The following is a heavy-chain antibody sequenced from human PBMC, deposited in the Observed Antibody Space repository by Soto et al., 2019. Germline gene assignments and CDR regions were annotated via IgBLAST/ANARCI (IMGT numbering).Heavy chain of an antibody. CDR3: AHRPPLVVPAADGAYFDY. V-gene: IGHV2-5*02. CDR2: IYWDDDK. Sequence: QITLKESGPTLVKPTQPLTLTCTFSGFSLSTSGVGVGWIRQPPGKALEWLALIYWDDDKRYSPSLKSRLTITKDTSKNQVVLTMTNMDPVDTATYYCAHRPPLVVPAADGAYFDYWGQGTLVTVSS. CDR1: GFSLSTSGVG. J-gene: IGHJ4*02. D-gene: IGHD2-2*01.